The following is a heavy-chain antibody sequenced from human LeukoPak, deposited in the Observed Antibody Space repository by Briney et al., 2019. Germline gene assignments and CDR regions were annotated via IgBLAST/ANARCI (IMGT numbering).Heavy chain of an antibody. D-gene: IGHD1-14*01. J-gene: IGHJ3*02. CDR3: ARVTGRPNGAFDI. Sequence: GASVKVSCKASGGTFSSYAISWVRQAPGQGLEWMGGIIPIFGTANYAQKFQGRVAITADESTSTAYMGLSSLRSEDTAVYYCARVTGRPNGAFDIWGQGTMVTVSS. CDR1: GGTFSSYA. CDR2: IIPIFGTA. V-gene: IGHV1-69*13.